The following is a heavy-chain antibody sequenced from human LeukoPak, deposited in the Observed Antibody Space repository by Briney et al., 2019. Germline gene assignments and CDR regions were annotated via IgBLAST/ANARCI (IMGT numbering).Heavy chain of an antibody. CDR1: GESINPYY. CDR3: ARTRYGSGSYPYYYYMDV. CDR2: IYKSGST. D-gene: IGHD3-10*01. V-gene: IGHV4-4*07. Sequence: SETLSLTCTVSGESINPYYWNWIRQPAGKGLEWIGHIYKSGSTNYNPSLKSRVTMSLDTSKNQFSLKLSSVTAADTAVYYCARTRYGSGSYPYYYYMDVWGKGTTVTVSS. J-gene: IGHJ6*03.